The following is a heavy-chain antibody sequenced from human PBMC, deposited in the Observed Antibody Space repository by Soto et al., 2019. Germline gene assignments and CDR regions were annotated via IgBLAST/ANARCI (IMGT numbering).Heavy chain of an antibody. V-gene: IGHV4-30-4*01. D-gene: IGHD2-15*01. J-gene: IGHJ3*02. CDR2: IYYSGST. CDR1: GGSISSGDYY. CDR3: ARAKDIVVVVAATIAFDI. Sequence: QVQLQESGPGLVKPSQTLSLTCTVSGGSISSGDYYWSWIRQPPGKGLEWIGYIYYSGSTYYNPSLKSRVTISVDTSKKQFSLKLSSVTAADTAVYYCARAKDIVVVVAATIAFDIWGQGTMVTVSS.